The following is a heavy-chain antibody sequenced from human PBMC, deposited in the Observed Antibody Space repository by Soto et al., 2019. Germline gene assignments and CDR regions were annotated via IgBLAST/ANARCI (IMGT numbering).Heavy chain of an antibody. CDR2: ISGSGGST. D-gene: IGHD2-15*01. CDR3: AKPQVVWRSGGSFHYYYYGMDV. J-gene: IGHJ6*02. Sequence: GGSLRLSCAASGFTFSSYAMSWVRQAPGKGLEWVSAISGSGGSTYYADSMKGRFTISRDNSKNTLYLQMNSLRAEDTAVYYCAKPQVVWRSGGSFHYYYYGMDVWGQGTTVTVSS. V-gene: IGHV3-23*01. CDR1: GFTFSSYA.